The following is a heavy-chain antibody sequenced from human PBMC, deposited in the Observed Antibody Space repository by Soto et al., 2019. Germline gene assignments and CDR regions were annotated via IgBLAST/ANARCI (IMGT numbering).Heavy chain of an antibody. CDR3: ARQYYDSSGYGGAFDI. J-gene: IGHJ3*02. D-gene: IGHD3-22*01. V-gene: IGHV5-51*01. CDR2: IYPGDSHT. Sequence: PGESLKISCKGSGYSFPSYWIAWVRQMPGKGLEWMGIIYPGDSHTRYSPSFQGQVTISADKSISTAYVQWISLKASDTAMYYCARQYYDSSGYGGAFDIWGQGTMVTVSS. CDR1: GYSFPSYW.